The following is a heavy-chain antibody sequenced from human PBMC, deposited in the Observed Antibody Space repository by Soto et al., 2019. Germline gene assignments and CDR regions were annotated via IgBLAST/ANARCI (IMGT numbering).Heavy chain of an antibody. Sequence: WGTLRLSCAGSGFTFIRYWMHLFRQAPWKWLVWVSRINNEGSSTNHADSVKGRFTISRDNAKNTLYLQMNSLRAEDTAVYYCARDTNRNMDVWGQGTTVTVSS. D-gene: IGHD1-1*01. CDR1: GFTFIRYW. CDR2: INNEGSST. J-gene: IGHJ6*02. V-gene: IGHV3-74*01. CDR3: ARDTNRNMDV.